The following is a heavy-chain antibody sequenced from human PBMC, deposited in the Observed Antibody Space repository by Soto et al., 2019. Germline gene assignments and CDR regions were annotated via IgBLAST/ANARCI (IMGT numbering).Heavy chain of an antibody. J-gene: IGHJ6*02. Sequence: GESLKISCKGSGYSFTSYWISWVRQMPGKGLEWMGRIDPSDSYTNYSPSFQGHVTISADKSISTAYLQWSSLKASDTAMYYCARRSIAAAGSGSRTYYGMDVWGQGTTVTVSS. CDR3: ARRSIAAAGSGSRTYYGMDV. V-gene: IGHV5-10-1*01. D-gene: IGHD6-13*01. CDR1: GYSFTSYW. CDR2: IDPSDSYT.